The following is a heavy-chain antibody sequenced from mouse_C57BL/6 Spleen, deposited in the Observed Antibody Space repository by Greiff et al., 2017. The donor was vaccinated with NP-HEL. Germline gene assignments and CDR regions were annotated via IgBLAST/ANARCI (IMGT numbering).Heavy chain of an antibody. Sequence: EVQGVESGEGLVKPGGSLKLSCAASGFTFSSYAMSWVRQTPEKRLEWVAYISSGGDYIYYADTVKGRFTISRDNARNTLYLQMSSLKSEDTAMYYCTRALWDGWYFDVWGTGTTVTVSS. V-gene: IGHV5-9-1*02. CDR3: TRALWDGWYFDV. J-gene: IGHJ1*03. D-gene: IGHD4-1*01. CDR2: ISSGGDYI. CDR1: GFTFSSYA.